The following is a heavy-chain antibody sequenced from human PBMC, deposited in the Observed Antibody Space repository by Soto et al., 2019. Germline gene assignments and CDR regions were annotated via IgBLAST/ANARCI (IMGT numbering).Heavy chain of an antibody. D-gene: IGHD2-2*01. CDR3: ARGLVPAAPPSVFDY. Sequence: GGSLRLSCAASGFTFSSYWMSWVRQAPGKGLEWVANIKQDGSEKYYVDSVKGRFTISRDNAKNSLYLQMNSLRAEDTAVYYCARGLVPAAPPSVFDYWGQGTLVTVSS. V-gene: IGHV3-7*03. CDR1: GFTFSSYW. CDR2: IKQDGSEK. J-gene: IGHJ4*02.